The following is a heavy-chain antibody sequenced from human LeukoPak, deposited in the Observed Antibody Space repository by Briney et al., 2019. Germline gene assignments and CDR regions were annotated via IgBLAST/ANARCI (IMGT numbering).Heavy chain of an antibody. V-gene: IGHV4-61*08. J-gene: IGHJ4*02. CDR1: GGSISSGGYY. D-gene: IGHD7-27*01. CDR2: IYYSGST. Sequence: PSETLSLTCTVSGGSISSGGYYWSWIRQPPGKGLEWIGYIYYSGSTNYNPSLKSRVTISVDTSKNQFSLRLSSVTAADTAVYYCAREVKTGDGYFDYWGQGTLVTVSS. CDR3: AREVKTGDGYFDY.